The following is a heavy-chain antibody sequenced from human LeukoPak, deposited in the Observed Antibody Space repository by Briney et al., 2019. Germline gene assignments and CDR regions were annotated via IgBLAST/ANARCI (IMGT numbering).Heavy chain of an antibody. V-gene: IGHV3-23*01. Sequence: GGSLRLSCAASGFTFSSYAMSWVRQAPGKGLEWVSATSGSGGSTYYADSVKGRFTISRDNSKNTLYLQMNSLRAEGTAVYYCAKDLGGSVDYWGQGTLVTVSS. CDR3: AKDLGGSVDY. J-gene: IGHJ4*02. CDR2: TSGSGGST. CDR1: GFTFSSYA. D-gene: IGHD4-23*01.